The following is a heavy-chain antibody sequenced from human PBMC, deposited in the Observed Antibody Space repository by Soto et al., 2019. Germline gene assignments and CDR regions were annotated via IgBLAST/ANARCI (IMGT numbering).Heavy chain of an antibody. Sequence: SVKVSCKASGGTFSSYAISWVRQAPGQGLEWMGGIIPIFGTANYAQKFQGRVTITADKSTSTAYMELSSLRSEDTAVYYCARARSRYCSSTSCYTPYYYYGMDVWGQGTTVTVSS. J-gene: IGHJ6*02. CDR3: ARARSRYCSSTSCYTPYYYYGMDV. CDR1: GGTFSSYA. V-gene: IGHV1-69*06. D-gene: IGHD2-2*02. CDR2: IIPIFGTA.